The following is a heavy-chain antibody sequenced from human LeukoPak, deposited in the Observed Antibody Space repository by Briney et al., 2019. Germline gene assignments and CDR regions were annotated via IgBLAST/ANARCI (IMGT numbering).Heavy chain of an antibody. CDR1: GFTVSSNY. Sequence: GGSLRLSCAASGFTVSSNYMSWVRQAPGKGLEWVSVIYSGGSTYYADSVKGRFTISRDNSKNTVYLQMNSLRAEDTAVYYCARSEWATPFDYWGQGTQVTVSS. CDR2: IYSGGST. V-gene: IGHV3-66*01. J-gene: IGHJ4*02. CDR3: ARSEWATPFDY. D-gene: IGHD3-3*01.